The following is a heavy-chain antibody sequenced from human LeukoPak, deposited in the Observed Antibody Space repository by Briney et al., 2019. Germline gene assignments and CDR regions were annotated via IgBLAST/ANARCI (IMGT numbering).Heavy chain of an antibody. V-gene: IGHV3-23*01. CDR2: IGITSEYI. J-gene: IGHJ3*02. CDR3: AKDPNGDYVGAFDT. CDR1: GFTITAYA. Sequence: GGPLRLSCAASGFTITAYAMSWVRQSPGKGLEWVSGIGITSEYIHYADSVKGRFTISRDNSKNTVYLEMSSLRAEDAAVYDCAKDPNGDYVGAFDTWGQGTMVIVSS. D-gene: IGHD4-17*01.